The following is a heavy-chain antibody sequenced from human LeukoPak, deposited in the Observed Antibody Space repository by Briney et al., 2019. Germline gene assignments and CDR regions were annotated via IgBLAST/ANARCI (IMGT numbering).Heavy chain of an antibody. Sequence: ASVKVSCKASGYTFTGYYMHWVRQAPGQGLEWMGWINPNRGGTNDAQKFQGMVTMTRDTSISTAYMELSRLRSDDTAVYYCATQIYYYDFWSGYENFQHWGQGTLVTVSS. CDR3: ATQIYYYDFWSGYENFQH. D-gene: IGHD3-3*01. J-gene: IGHJ1*01. CDR2: INPNRGGT. V-gene: IGHV1-2*02. CDR1: GYTFTGYY.